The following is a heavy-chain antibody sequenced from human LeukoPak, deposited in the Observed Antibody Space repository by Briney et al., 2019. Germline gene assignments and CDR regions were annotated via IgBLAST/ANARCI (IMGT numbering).Heavy chain of an antibody. CDR3: AKDSKAGLRYFDWNVDY. CDR1: GYTFTSYG. J-gene: IGHJ4*02. D-gene: IGHD3-9*01. V-gene: IGHV1-18*01. CDR2: ISAYNGNT. Sequence: ASVKVSCKASGYTFTSYGISWVRQAPGQGLEWMGWISAYNGNTNYAQKLQGRVTMTTDTSTSTAYMELRSLRSDDTAVYYCAKDSKAGLRYFDWNVDYWGQGTLVTVSS.